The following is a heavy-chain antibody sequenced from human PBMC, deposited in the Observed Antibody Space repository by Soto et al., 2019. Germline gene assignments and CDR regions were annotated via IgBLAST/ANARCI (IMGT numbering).Heavy chain of an antibody. V-gene: IGHV4-34*01. CDR2: INNSGST. CDR1: GGSFSGYY. J-gene: IGHJ4*02. D-gene: IGHD4-17*01. CDR3: ASDYGDYKSFDY. Sequence: SETLSLTCAVYGGSFSGYYWSWIRQPPGKGLEWIGEINNSGSTNYNPSLKSRVTISVDTSKNQFSLKLSSVTAADTAVYYCASDYGDYKSFDYWGQGTLVTVSS.